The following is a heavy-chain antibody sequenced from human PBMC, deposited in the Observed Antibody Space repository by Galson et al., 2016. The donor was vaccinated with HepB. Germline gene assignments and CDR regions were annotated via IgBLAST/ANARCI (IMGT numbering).Heavy chain of an antibody. CDR3: ATIAGATTY. CDR1: GYTFTSYI. CDR2: INAGNGNT. J-gene: IGHJ4*02. Sequence: SVKVSCKASGYTFTSYIMHWVRQAPGQRLEWMGWINAGNGNTKYSQKFQARVNITRDTSASTAYMELSSLRSEETAVFYCATIAGATTYWGQGTLVTVSS. D-gene: IGHD1-26*01. V-gene: IGHV1-3*01.